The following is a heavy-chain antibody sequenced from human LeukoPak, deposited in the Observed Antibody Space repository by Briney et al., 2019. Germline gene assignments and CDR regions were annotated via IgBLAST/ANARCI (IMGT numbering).Heavy chain of an antibody. CDR3: ARVKQIVVVPAAPGWFDP. J-gene: IGHJ5*02. V-gene: IGHV1-69*13. CDR2: IIPIFGTA. Sequence: ASVKVSCKASGGTFSSYAISWVRQAPGQGLEWMGGIIPIFGTANYAQKFQGRVTITADESTSTAYMELSSLRSEDTAVYYCARVKQIVVVPAAPGWFDPWGQGTLVTVSS. CDR1: GGTFSSYA. D-gene: IGHD2-2*01.